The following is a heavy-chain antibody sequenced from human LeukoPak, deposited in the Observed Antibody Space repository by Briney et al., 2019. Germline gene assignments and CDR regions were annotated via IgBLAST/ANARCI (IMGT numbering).Heavy chain of an antibody. V-gene: IGHV4-39*01. CDR1: GGSISSSGGSISSSSTYY. J-gene: IGHJ4*02. CDR3: ARHSHSGSYAY. CDR2: IDYSGST. D-gene: IGHD1-26*01. Sequence: PSETLPLTCTVSGGSISSSGGSISSSSTYYWAWIRQPPGKGLEWIGSIDYSGSTYYNPSLKSRVTISGDTSKNQFSLKLSSVTAADTAVFFCARHSHSGSYAYWGQGTLVTVSS.